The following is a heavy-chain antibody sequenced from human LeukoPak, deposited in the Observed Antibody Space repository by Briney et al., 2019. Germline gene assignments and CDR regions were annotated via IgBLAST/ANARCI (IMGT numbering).Heavy chain of an antibody. CDR1: GYTFTSYG. J-gene: IGHJ4*02. V-gene: IGHV1-18*01. D-gene: IGHD1-26*01. Sequence: ASVTVSCTPSGYTFTSYGISWVRQAPGQGLEWMGWISAYNGNTNYAQKLQGRVTMTTDTSTSTAYMELRGLRSDDTAVYYCARVVGGSYYSANCFDYWGQGTLVTVSS. CDR2: ISAYNGNT. CDR3: ARVVGGSYYSANCFDY.